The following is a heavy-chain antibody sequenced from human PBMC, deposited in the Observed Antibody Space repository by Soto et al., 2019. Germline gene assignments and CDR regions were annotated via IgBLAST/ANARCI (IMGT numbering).Heavy chain of an antibody. J-gene: IGHJ6*03. D-gene: IGHD2-8*01. V-gene: IGHV3-23*01. CDR2: ISGSGGST. CDR1: GFTFSSYA. CDR3: AKLSQEAIVLMVYAPGGDYYYYYMDV. Sequence: GGSLRLSCAASGFTFSSYAMSWVRQAPGKGLEWVSAISGSGGSTYYADSVKGRFTISRDNSKNTLYLQMNSLRAEDTAVYYCAKLSQEAIVLMVYAPGGDYYYYYMDVWGKGTTVTVSS.